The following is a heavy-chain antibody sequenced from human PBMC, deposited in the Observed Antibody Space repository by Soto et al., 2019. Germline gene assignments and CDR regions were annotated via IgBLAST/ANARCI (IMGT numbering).Heavy chain of an antibody. V-gene: IGHV4-31*03. Sequence: QVQLQESGPGLVKPSQTLSLTCTVSGGSISSGGYYWSWIRQHPGKGLEWIGYIYYSGSTYYNPSLKSRVTISVDTSKNQFSLKLSSVTAADTAVYYCARWSFDYVWGSYPLFDYWGQGTLVTVSS. J-gene: IGHJ4*02. CDR3: ARWSFDYVWGSYPLFDY. CDR2: IYYSGST. CDR1: GGSISSGGYY. D-gene: IGHD3-16*02.